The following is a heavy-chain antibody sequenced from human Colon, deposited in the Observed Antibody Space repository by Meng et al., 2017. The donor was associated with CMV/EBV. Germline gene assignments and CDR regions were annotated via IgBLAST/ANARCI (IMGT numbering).Heavy chain of an antibody. V-gene: IGHV3-74*01. CDR2: IKSDGSSR. Sequence: GGSLRLSCAASGFTFSNYWMHWVRQAPGKGLVWISRIKSDGSSRSYADSVKGRFTISRDSAKNTLYLQMDSLRAEDTAVYYCARGGLSGGAGGWLDPWGQGTLVTVSS. CDR3: ARGGLSGGAGGWLDP. D-gene: IGHD5-12*01. CDR1: GFTFSNYW. J-gene: IGHJ5*02.